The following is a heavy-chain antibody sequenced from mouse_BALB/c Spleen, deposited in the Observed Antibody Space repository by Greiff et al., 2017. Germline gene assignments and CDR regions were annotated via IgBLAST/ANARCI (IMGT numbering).Heavy chain of an antibody. CDR1: GFTFSSYA. J-gene: IGHJ3*01. CDR3: ARPLPEGAFFAY. Sequence: EVNVVESGGGLVKPGGSLKLSCAASGFTFSSYAMSWVRQTPEKRLEWVATISSGGSYTYYPDSVKGRFTISRDNAKNTLYLQMSSLRSEDTAMYYCARPLPEGAFFAYWGQGTLVTVSA. D-gene: IGHD5-5*01. CDR2: ISSGGSYT. V-gene: IGHV5-9-3*01.